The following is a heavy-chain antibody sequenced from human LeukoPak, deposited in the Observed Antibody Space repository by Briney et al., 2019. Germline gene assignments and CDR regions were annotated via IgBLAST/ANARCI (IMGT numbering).Heavy chain of an antibody. CDR3: ARWRYDSSGYSYYYYYMDV. D-gene: IGHD3-22*01. J-gene: IGHJ6*03. V-gene: IGHV4-34*01. CDR2: INHSGST. Sequence: SETLSLTCTVSGGSISSYYWSWIRQPPGKGLEWIGEINHSGSTNYNPSLKSRVTISVDTSKNQFSLKLSSVTAADTAVYCCARWRYDSSGYSYYYYYMDVWGKGTTVTVSS. CDR1: GGSISSYY.